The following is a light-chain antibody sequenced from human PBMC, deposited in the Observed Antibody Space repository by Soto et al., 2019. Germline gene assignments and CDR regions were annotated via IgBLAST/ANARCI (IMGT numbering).Light chain of an antibody. CDR2: GAS. V-gene: IGKV3-20*01. Sequence: EIVLTQSPGTLSLSPGERATLSCRASQSVSSSYLAWYQQKPGQAPRLLIYGASSRATGIPDRFSGSGSGTYCTLTISRLEPEDFAVYYCQQYGSSPPVTFGQGTRLEIK. CDR3: QQYGSSPPVT. J-gene: IGKJ5*01. CDR1: QSVSSSY.